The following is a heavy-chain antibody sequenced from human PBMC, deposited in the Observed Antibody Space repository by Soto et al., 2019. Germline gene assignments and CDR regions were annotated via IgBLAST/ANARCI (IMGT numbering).Heavy chain of an antibody. Sequence: SETLSLTCSVSGDSIGSTSYYWGWIRQPPGKGLEWIGNIYYSGSTYYNPSLQSRVTISVDTSKNQFSLRLSSVTAADTAVYFCARPTSGSFFEFDYWGLGTLVTVS. J-gene: IGHJ4*02. CDR2: IYYSGST. CDR3: ARPTSGSFFEFDY. V-gene: IGHV4-39*01. D-gene: IGHD3-3*01. CDR1: GDSIGSTSYY.